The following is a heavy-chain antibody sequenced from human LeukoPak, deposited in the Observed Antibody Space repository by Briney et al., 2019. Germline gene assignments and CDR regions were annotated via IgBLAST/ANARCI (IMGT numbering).Heavy chain of an antibody. CDR3: ARVRGSYFGTYYYYYYMDV. CDR1: GYTSTGYY. J-gene: IGHJ6*03. V-gene: IGHV1-2*02. CDR2: INPNSGGT. Sequence: ASVKVSCKASGYTSTGYYMHWVRQAPGQGLEWMGWINPNSGGTNYAQKFQGRVTMTRDTSISTAYMELSRLRSDDTAVYYCARVRGSYFGTYYYYYYMDVWGKGTTVTVSS. D-gene: IGHD1-26*01.